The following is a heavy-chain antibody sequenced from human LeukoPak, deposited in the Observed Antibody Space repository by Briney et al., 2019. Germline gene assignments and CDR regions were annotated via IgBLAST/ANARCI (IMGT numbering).Heavy chain of an antibody. J-gene: IGHJ4*02. Sequence: SVKVSCKASGGTFSSYAISWVRQAPGQGLEWMGGIIPIFGTANYAQKFQGRVTITTDESTSTAYMELSSLRSEDAAVYYCARAGYAALYYFDYWGQGTLVTVSS. CDR1: GGTFSSYA. V-gene: IGHV1-69*05. CDR2: IIPIFGTA. CDR3: ARAGYAALYYFDY. D-gene: IGHD2-2*01.